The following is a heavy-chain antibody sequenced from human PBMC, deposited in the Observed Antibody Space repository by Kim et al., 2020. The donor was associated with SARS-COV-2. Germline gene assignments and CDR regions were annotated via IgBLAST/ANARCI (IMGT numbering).Heavy chain of an antibody. CDR1: GGSISSDY. V-gene: IGHV4-59*01. CDR3: ARRLGATLLFDY. Sequence: SETLSLTCTVSGGSISSDYWSWIRQPPGKRLEWIGYVYYTGSTTYNPSLESRVTIPVDTSKNQFSLKLSSVTAADTAVYYCARRLGATLLFDYWGQGTLVTVSS. D-gene: IGHD1-26*01. J-gene: IGHJ4*02. CDR2: VYYTGST.